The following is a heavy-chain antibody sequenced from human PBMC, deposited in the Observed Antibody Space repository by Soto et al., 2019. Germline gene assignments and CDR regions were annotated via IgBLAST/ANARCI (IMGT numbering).Heavy chain of an antibody. Sequence: EEQLLESGGGLVQVGGSLRLSCAASGFPFSDFAMSWVRQAPGKGLEWVLSISGSGGSIYQRDSGEGRFTISRDNSKDTLYLQLNAPTTEDTAIYYCARGAAATTRGQQWLESWGQGTLVTVGS. J-gene: IGHJ5*01. CDR3: ARGAAATTRGQQWLES. V-gene: IGHV3-23*01. CDR2: ISGSGGSI. D-gene: IGHD6-25*01. CDR1: GFPFSDFA.